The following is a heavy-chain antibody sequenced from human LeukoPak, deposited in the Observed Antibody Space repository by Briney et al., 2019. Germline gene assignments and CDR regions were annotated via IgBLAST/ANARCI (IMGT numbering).Heavy chain of an antibody. CDR2: ISAYNGNT. CDR1: GYTFTSYD. J-gene: IGHJ6*02. V-gene: IGHV1-18*04. Sequence: ASLKLSCTASGYTFTSYDMHWVRQAPGQGLDWIGCISAYNGNTNYAHTLQGRVTITRDTSTSTAYMEMRSLRSDDTAVYYCARDHHPPGIAVAPITCYYGMDVWGQGTTVTVSS. CDR3: ARDHHPPGIAVAPITCYYGMDV. D-gene: IGHD6-19*01.